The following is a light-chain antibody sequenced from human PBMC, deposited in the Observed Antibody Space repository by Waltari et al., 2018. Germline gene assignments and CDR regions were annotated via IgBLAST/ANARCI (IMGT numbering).Light chain of an antibody. J-gene: IGKJ2*01. Sequence: DVVMTQSLLSLPVTLGQAASISCRSSQSLVHSDGNTYLNWFQQRPGQSPRALIYKVSNRDSGVPDRFSGSGSGTDFKLKISRLEAEDVGVYYCRQGTHWPYTFGQGTKLEIK. CDR2: KVS. CDR1: QSLVHSDGNTY. CDR3: RQGTHWPYT. V-gene: IGKV2-30*02.